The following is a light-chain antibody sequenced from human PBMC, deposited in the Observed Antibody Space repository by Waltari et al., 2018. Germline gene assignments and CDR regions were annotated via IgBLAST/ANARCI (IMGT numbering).Light chain of an antibody. CDR3: SSYAGNYIYV. V-gene: IGLV2-8*01. Sequence: QSALTQPPSASGSPGQSVTISCTGTSGDIGTYDHVSWYQQHPGKAPKVIVYAVTKRPSGVPDRFSGSKSGDTAFPTVSGLQAEDEADYYCSSYAGNYIYVFGTGTEVTV. CDR2: AVT. J-gene: IGLJ1*01. CDR1: SGDIGTYDH.